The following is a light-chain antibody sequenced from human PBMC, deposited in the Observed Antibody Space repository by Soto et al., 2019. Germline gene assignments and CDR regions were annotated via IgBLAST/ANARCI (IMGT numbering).Light chain of an antibody. J-gene: IGKJ5*01. CDR2: EAS. CDR3: QQYDILPIT. CDR1: QDIHLY. V-gene: IGKV1-33*01. Sequence: DIQMTQSPSYMVASVGAIITSACQATQDIHLYLNWSQTKQGKAPNLLRDEASNLERGVPSRVSGRGEGTHCNCTSSSLKTEDIGTYDGQQYDILPITVGRGTRLEIK.